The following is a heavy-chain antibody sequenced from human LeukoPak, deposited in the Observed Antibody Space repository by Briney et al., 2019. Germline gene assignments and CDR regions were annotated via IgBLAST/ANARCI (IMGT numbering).Heavy chain of an antibody. V-gene: IGHV4-31*03. CDR2: IYYSGST. CDR1: GGPISSGGYY. CDR3: ARGPSWYYNS. J-gene: IGHJ4*02. Sequence: TSETLSLTCTVSGGPISSGGYYWSWIRQHPGKGLEWIGYIYYSGSTYYNPSLKSRVTISVDTSKNQFSLKLTSVTAADTAVYYCARGPSWYYNSWGQGTLVTVS. D-gene: IGHD2/OR15-2a*01.